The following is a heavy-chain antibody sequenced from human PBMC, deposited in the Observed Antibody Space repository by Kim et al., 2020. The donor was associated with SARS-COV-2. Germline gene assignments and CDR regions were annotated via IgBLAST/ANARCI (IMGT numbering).Heavy chain of an antibody. Sequence: SETLSLTCTVSGGSISSSSYYWGWIRQPPGKGLEWIGSIYYSGSTYYNPSLKSRVTISVDTSKNQFSLKLSSVTAADTAVYYCARHRVHSDSGSSHHFDYCGQGTLVTVSS. CDR3: ARHRVHSDSGSSHHFDY. CDR1: GGSISSSSYY. D-gene: IGHD3-10*01. CDR2: IYYSGST. V-gene: IGHV4-39*01. J-gene: IGHJ4*02.